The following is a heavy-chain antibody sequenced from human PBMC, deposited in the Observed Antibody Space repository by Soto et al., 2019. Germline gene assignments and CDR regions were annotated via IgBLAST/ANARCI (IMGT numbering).Heavy chain of an antibody. CDR2: ISYDGSNK. CDR3: AKGYVWGSYRYTGNFDY. D-gene: IGHD3-16*02. Sequence: SLRLSCAASGFTFSSYGMHWVRQAPGKGLEWVAVISYDGSNKYYADSVKGRFTISRDNSKNTLYLQMNSLRVEDTAVYYCAKGYVWGSYRYTGNFDYWGQGTLVTVSS. CDR1: GFTFSSYG. V-gene: IGHV3-30*18. J-gene: IGHJ4*02.